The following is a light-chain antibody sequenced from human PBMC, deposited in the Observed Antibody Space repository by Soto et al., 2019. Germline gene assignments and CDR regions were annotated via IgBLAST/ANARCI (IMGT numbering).Light chain of an antibody. CDR2: EVS. V-gene: IGLV2-14*01. CDR1: SSDVGGYNY. CDR3: SSYTSSNTVV. Sequence: QSALTQPPSASGSPGQSVTISCTGTSSDVGGYNYVSWYQQHPGKAPKLMISEVSNRPSGVSNRFSGSKSGNTASLTISGLQPEDEADYYCSSYTSSNTVVFGGGTKLTVL. J-gene: IGLJ2*01.